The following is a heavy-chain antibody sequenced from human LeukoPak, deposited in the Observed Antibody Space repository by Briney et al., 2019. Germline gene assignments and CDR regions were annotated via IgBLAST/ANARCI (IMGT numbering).Heavy chain of an antibody. J-gene: IGHJ4*02. V-gene: IGHV1-2*02. CDR1: GYTFTDYY. CDR3: ARSAGIVKRDY. Sequence: ASVKVSCKASGYTFTDYYMHWGRQAPGQGLEWMGWINPKSGGTNSAQRFQGRVTMTRDTSISTAYMELSSLRSDDTAVYYCARSAGIVKRDYWGQGTLVTVSS. D-gene: IGHD1-26*01. CDR2: INPKSGGT.